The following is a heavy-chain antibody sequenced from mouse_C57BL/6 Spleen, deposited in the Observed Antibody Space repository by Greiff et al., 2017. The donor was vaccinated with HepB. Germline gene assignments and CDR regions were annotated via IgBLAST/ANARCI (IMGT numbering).Heavy chain of an antibody. CDR3: ARAAYYSNWYYFDY. Sequence: VQLQQPGAELVKPGASVKLSCKASGYTFTSYWMQWVKQRPGQGLEWIGEIDPSDSYTNYNQKFKGKATLTVDTSSSTAYMQLSSLTSEDSAVYYCARAAYYSNWYYFDYWGQGTTLTVSS. CDR1: GYTFTSYW. V-gene: IGHV1-50*01. J-gene: IGHJ2*01. D-gene: IGHD2-5*01. CDR2: IDPSDSYT.